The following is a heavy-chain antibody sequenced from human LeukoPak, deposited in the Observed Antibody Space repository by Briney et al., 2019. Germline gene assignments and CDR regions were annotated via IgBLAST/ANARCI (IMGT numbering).Heavy chain of an antibody. J-gene: IGHJ4*02. CDR2: ISYDGSNK. CDR3: ARSIVATSYYDY. D-gene: IGHD5-12*01. V-gene: IGHV3-30*01. CDR1: GFTFSSYA. Sequence: SGGSLGLSCAASGFTFSSYAMHWVRQAPGKGLEWVAVISYDGSNKHYADSVKGRFTISGDNSKNTPYLQMNSLRAEDTAVYYCARSIVATSYYDYWGQGTLVTVSS.